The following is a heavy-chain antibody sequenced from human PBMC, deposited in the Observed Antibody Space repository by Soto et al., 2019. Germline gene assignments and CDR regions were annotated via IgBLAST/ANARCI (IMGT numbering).Heavy chain of an antibody. D-gene: IGHD6-19*01. J-gene: IGHJ4*02. Sequence: QVQLVESGGGVVQPGRSLRLSCAASGFTFSSFALHWVRQAPGKGLEWLAFISFDGSNKYYADSVKGRFTISRANSKNTLYLQMNCLRAEDTAVYYCANGYGGGWEGDFDFWGQGTLVTVSS. CDR1: GFTFSSFA. CDR3: ANGYGGGWEGDFDF. CDR2: ISFDGSNK. V-gene: IGHV3-30-3*01.